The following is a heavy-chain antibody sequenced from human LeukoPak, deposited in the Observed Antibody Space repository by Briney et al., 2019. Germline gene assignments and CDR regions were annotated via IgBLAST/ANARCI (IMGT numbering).Heavy chain of an antibody. CDR1: GFTFSSYG. J-gene: IGHJ4*02. V-gene: IGHV3-33*06. D-gene: IGHD6-25*01. Sequence: PGRSLRLSCAASGFTFSSYGMHWVRQAPGKGLEWVAVIWYDGSNKYYADSVKGRFTISRDNSKNTLYLQMNSLRAEDTAVYYRAKLGYSSAGLDYWGQGTLVTVSS. CDR2: IWYDGSNK. CDR3: AKLGYSSAGLDY.